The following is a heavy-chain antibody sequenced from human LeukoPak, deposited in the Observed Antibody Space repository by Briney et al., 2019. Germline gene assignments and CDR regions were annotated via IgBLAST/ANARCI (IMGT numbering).Heavy chain of an antibody. CDR2: ISSSSSYI. J-gene: IGHJ4*02. D-gene: IGHD4/OR15-4a*01. V-gene: IGHV3-21*01. Sequence: PGGSLRLSCAASGFTFSSYSMNWVRQAPGKGLEWVSSISSSSSYIYYPDSVKGRFTISRDNAKNSLYLQMNSLRAEDTAVYYCARGRGAVLVDYWGQGTLVTVSS. CDR1: GFTFSSYS. CDR3: ARGRGAVLVDY.